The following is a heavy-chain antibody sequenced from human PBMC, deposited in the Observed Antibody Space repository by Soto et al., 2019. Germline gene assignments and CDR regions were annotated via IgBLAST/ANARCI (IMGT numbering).Heavy chain of an antibody. V-gene: IGHV3-30-3*01. Sequence: QVQQVESGGGVVQPGRSLRVSCVASGFTFSNYVMHWVRQAPGKGLEWVAGISIDGNSEHYADSVKGRFTISRENSKNTVYLQMNRLRFEHTAVYYCALQDYGSARSGTLFQWGQGTLVTVSS. D-gene: IGHD3-16*01. CDR2: ISIDGNSE. J-gene: IGHJ1*01. CDR3: ALQDYGSARSGTLFQ. CDR1: GFTFSNYV.